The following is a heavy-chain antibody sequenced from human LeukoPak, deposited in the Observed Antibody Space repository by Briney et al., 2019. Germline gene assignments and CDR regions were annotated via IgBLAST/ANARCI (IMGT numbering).Heavy chain of an antibody. V-gene: IGHV1-18*01. J-gene: IGHJ4*02. CDR2: IGAYNGNT. Sequence: ASVKVSCKASGYTFTSYGISWVRKAPGQGLEWMGWIGAYNGNTNYAQKLQDRVTMTTDTSTSTAYMELRSLRSDDTAVYYCARDGRFGELFDYWGQGTLVTVSS. D-gene: IGHD3-10*01. CDR1: GYTFTSYG. CDR3: ARDGRFGELFDY.